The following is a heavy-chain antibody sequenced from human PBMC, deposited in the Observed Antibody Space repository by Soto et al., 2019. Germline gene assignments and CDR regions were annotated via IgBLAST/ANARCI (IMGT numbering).Heavy chain of an antibody. Sequence: SETLSLTCTVSGGSISSYYWSWIRQPPGKGLEWIGYIYYSGSTNYNPSLKSRVTISVDTSKNQFSLKLSSVTAADTAVYYCARDKHRWYNWFDPWGQGTLVTVSS. CDR3: ARDKHRWYNWFDP. CDR1: GGSISSYY. D-gene: IGHD2-15*01. J-gene: IGHJ5*02. V-gene: IGHV4-59*12. CDR2: IYYSGST.